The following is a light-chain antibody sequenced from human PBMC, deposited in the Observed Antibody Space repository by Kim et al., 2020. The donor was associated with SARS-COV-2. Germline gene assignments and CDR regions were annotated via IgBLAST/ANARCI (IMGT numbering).Light chain of an antibody. CDR2: KTS. J-gene: IGKJ1*01. V-gene: IGKV1-5*03. CDR3: HHYNTYST. CDR1: QSISDW. Sequence: DIQLTQSPSLLSVSVGDRVTITCRASQSISDWLAWYQQKPGRAPNLLIYKTSNLQSGVPSRFGGSGSGTEFTLTISSLQPDDFATYFCHHYNTYSTFGQGTKVDIK.